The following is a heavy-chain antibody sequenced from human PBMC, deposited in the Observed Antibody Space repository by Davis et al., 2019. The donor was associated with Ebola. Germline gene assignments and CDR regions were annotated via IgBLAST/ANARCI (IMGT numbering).Heavy chain of an antibody. CDR2: IKSKTDGGTT. CDR3: TTDPPVVVPAARGVYYYYYGMDV. V-gene: IGHV3-15*07. D-gene: IGHD2-2*01. J-gene: IGHJ6*02. CDR1: GFTFSNAW. Sequence: PGGSLRLSCAASGFTFSNAWMNWVRQAPGKGLEWVGRIKSKTDGGTTDYAAPVKGRFTISRDDSKNTLYLQMNSLKTEDTAVYYCTTDPPVVVPAARGVYYYYYGMDVWGQGTTVTVSS.